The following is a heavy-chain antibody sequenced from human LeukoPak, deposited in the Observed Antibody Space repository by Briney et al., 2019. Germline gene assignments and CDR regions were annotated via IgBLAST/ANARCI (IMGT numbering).Heavy chain of an antibody. V-gene: IGHV3-7*04. J-gene: IGHJ4*02. Sequence: PGGSLRLSCAPSGFTFSDYWMSWVRQAPGKGLEWVANIKQDGNEIYYVDSVKGRFTISRDNAKNSLYLQMNSLRAEDTAVYYCARVYSNHNGWGQGTLVTVSS. CDR1: GFTFSDYW. CDR3: ARVYSNHNG. CDR2: IKQDGNEI. D-gene: IGHD6-13*01.